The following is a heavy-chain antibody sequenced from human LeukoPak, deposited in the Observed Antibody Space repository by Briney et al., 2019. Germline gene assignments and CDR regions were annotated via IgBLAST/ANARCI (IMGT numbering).Heavy chain of an antibody. V-gene: IGHV4-39*07. CDR2: IYYSGST. D-gene: IGHD1-26*01. CDR1: GGSISNSSYY. CDR3: ARGADSGSYYNWFDP. J-gene: IGHJ5*02. Sequence: SETLSLTCTVSGGSISNSSYYWGWIRQPPGKGLEWIGSIYYSGSTYYNPSLKSRVTISVDTSQNQFSLKLSSVAAADTAVYYCARGADSGSYYNWFDPWGQGTLVTVSS.